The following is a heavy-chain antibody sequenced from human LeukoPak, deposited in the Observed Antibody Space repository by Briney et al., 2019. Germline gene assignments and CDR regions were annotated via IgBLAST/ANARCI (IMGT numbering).Heavy chain of an antibody. CDR3: TTSTVVTSRYYYYYMDV. V-gene: IGHV3-15*01. CDR2: IKSKTDGGTT. D-gene: IGHD4-23*01. J-gene: IGHJ6*03. Sequence: GGSLRLSCAASGSTFSNAWMSWVRQAPGKGLEWVGRIKSKTDGGTTDYAAPVKGRFTISRDDSKNTLYLQMNSLKTEDTAVYYCTTSTVVTSRYYYYYMDVWGKGTTVTVSS. CDR1: GSTFSNAW.